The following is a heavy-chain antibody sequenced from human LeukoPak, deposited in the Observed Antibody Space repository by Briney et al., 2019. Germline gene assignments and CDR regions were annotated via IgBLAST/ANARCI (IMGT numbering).Heavy chain of an antibody. CDR3: AELGITMIGGV. V-gene: IGHV3-48*03. J-gene: IGHJ6*04. Sequence: PGGSLRLSCAASGFSFSSYWMSWVRQAPGKGLEWVSYISSSGSTIYYADSVKGRFTISRDNAKNSLYLQMNSLRAEDTAVYYCAELGITMIGGVWGKGTTVTISS. CDR1: GFSFSSYW. D-gene: IGHD3-10*02. CDR2: ISSSGSTI.